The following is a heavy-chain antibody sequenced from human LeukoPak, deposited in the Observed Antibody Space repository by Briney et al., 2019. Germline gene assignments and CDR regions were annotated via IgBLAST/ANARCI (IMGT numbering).Heavy chain of an antibody. J-gene: IGHJ6*03. CDR2: INTDGSEK. D-gene: IGHD1-26*01. V-gene: IGHV3-7*01. CDR1: GFTFSHYW. Sequence: GGSLRLSCAASGFTFSHYWMSWVRQAPGKGLEWVANINTDGSEKYYVDSVKGRFIISRDNAKNSLYLQMDSLRVEDTAEYYCARDPYSGNYGAYYYYYMDVWGKGTTVTVSS. CDR3: ARDPYSGNYGAYYYYYMDV.